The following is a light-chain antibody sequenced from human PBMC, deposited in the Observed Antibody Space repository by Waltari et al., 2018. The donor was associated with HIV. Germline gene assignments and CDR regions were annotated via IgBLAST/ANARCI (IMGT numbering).Light chain of an antibody. Sequence: DLVMTHSPDSLAVSLGERATINCKSSQSVLYNSNNKNYLAWYQQKAGQPPNLLIYWASTREFGVPDRFSGSGSGTDFTLTISSLQAEDVAVYYCQQYYSTPHTFGQGTKLEIK. J-gene: IGKJ2*01. CDR2: WAS. CDR1: QSVLYNSNNKNY. V-gene: IGKV4-1*01. CDR3: QQYYSTPHT.